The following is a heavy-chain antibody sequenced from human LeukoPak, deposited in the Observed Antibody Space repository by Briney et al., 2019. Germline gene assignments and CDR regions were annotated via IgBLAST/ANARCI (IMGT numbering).Heavy chain of an antibody. CDR3: ARDYRYDYYYYGMDV. D-gene: IGHD3-16*02. J-gene: IGHJ6*02. Sequence: SQTLSLTCTVSGGSNSSGSYYWSWIRQPAGKGLEWIGRIYTSGSTNYNPSLKSRVTISVDTSKNQFSLKLSSVTAADTAVYYCARDYRYDYYYYGMDVWGQGTTVTVSS. V-gene: IGHV4-61*02. CDR2: IYTSGST. CDR1: GGSNSSGSYY.